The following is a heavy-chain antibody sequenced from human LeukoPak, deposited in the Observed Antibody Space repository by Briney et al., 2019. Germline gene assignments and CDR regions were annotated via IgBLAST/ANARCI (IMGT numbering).Heavy chain of an antibody. CDR3: ASHYYDSSGYVDAFDI. CDR2: ISSSSSTI. D-gene: IGHD3-22*01. J-gene: IGHJ3*02. Sequence: SGGSLRLSCAASKFTFNSYSMNWVRQAPGKGLEWVSYISSSSSTIYYADSVKGRFTISRDNAKNSLYLQMNSLRAEDTAVYYCASHYYDSSGYVDAFDIWGQGTMVTVSS. CDR1: KFTFNSYS. V-gene: IGHV3-48*04.